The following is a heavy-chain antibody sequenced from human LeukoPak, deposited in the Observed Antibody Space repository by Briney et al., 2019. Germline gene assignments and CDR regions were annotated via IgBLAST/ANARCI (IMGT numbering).Heavy chain of an antibody. D-gene: IGHD3-10*01. Sequence: GGSLRLSCAASGFTFSSYEMNWVRQAPGKGLEWVSYISSSGRTIYYADSVKGRFTISRDNAKNSLYLQMNSLRAEDTAVYYCARVGYYGSGSYYLDYWGQGTLVTVSS. CDR2: ISSSGRTI. CDR1: GFTFSSYE. CDR3: ARVGYYGSGSYYLDY. V-gene: IGHV3-48*03. J-gene: IGHJ4*02.